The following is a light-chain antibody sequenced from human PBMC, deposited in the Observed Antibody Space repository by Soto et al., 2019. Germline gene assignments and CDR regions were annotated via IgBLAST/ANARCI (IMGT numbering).Light chain of an antibody. CDR3: CSDAGSYKV. V-gene: IGLV2-11*01. CDR1: SSDVGGYNY. Sequence: QSALTQPRSVSGSPGQSVTISCTGTSSDVGGYNYVSWYQQHPGKAPKLMIYDVSKRPSGVPDRFSGSKSGNTASLTISGLQAEDEADYYCCSDAGSYKVFGTGNKVTVL. CDR2: DVS. J-gene: IGLJ1*01.